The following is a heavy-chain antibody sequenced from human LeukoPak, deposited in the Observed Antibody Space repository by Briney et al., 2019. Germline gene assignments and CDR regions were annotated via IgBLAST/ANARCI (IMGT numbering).Heavy chain of an antibody. CDR1: GFNFSSLG. CDR3: ARDEFEYCSGSNCALRYD. V-gene: IGHV3-48*04. CDR2: ISSSGSTI. D-gene: IGHD2-2*01. J-gene: IGHJ4*02. Sequence: GALKLFCSASGFNFSSLGIHLVRQAPGQGPEWGSFISSSGSTIFYADSVKGRFTISRENAKNSLYLQMKSLRAEDTAVYYCARDEFEYCSGSNCALRYDWGQGTLVTVSS.